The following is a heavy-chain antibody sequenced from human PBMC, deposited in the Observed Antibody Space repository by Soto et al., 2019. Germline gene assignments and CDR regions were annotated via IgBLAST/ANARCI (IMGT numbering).Heavy chain of an antibody. CDR3: ARLDNWFDP. V-gene: IGHV4-59*01. CDR1: GGSISSYY. J-gene: IGHJ5*02. CDR2: IYYSGST. Sequence: SETLSLTCTVSGGSISSYYWSWIRQPPGKGLEWIGYIYYSGSTNYNPSLKSRVTISVDTSKNQFSLKLSSVTAADTAVYYCARLDNWFDPWGQGTLVTVSS.